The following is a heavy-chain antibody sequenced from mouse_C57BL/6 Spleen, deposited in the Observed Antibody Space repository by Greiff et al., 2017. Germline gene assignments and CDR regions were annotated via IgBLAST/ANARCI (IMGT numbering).Heavy chain of an antibody. D-gene: IGHD1-1*01. J-gene: IGHJ3*01. CDR1: GYTFTGYW. V-gene: IGHV1-9*01. Sequence: VKLVESGAELMKPGASVKLSCKATGYTFTGYWIEWVKQRPGHGLEWIGEILPGSGSTNYNEKFKGKATFTADTSSNTAYMQLSSLTTEDSAIYYCARTPGYYGSEGFAYWGQGTLVTVSA. CDR2: ILPGSGST. CDR3: ARTPGYYGSEGFAY.